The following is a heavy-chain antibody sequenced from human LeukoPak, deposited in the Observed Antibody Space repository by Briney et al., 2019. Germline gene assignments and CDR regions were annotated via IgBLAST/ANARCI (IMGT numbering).Heavy chain of an antibody. CDR1: GGSFSSYY. D-gene: IGHD4-11*01. CDR2: IYTSGST. J-gene: IGHJ3*02. Sequence: PSETLSLTCTVSGGSFSSYYWSWIRQPAGKGLEWIGRIYTSGSTNYNPSLKSRVTISVDKSKNQFSLKLSSVTAADTAVYYCARDLEEATVTTGDAFDIWGQGTMVTVSS. V-gene: IGHV4-4*07. CDR3: ARDLEEATVTTGDAFDI.